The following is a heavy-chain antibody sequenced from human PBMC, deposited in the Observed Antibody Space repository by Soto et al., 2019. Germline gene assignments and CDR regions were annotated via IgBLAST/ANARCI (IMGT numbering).Heavy chain of an antibody. V-gene: IGHV3-23*01. Sequence: EVQLLDSGGGLVQPGGSLRPSCATSGFTFSTCAMSWVRQAPGKGLEWVSAIRGSGGRTYYADSVKGRFTISRDNSKNTLFLHMFSLRAEDTAVYYCAKDRGIDYGDQLDYWGQGTLVTVSS. J-gene: IGHJ4*02. D-gene: IGHD4-17*01. CDR1: GFTFSTCA. CDR2: IRGSGGRT. CDR3: AKDRGIDYGDQLDY.